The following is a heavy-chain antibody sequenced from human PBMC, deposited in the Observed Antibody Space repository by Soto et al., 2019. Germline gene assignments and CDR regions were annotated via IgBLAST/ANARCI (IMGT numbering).Heavy chain of an antibody. V-gene: IGHV4-30-2*01. J-gene: IGHJ4*02. Sequence: SETLSLTCAVSGGSISSGGYSWSWIRQPPGKGLEWIGCIYHSGSTYYNPSLKSRVTISVDRSKNQFSLKLTSVTAADTAVYYCARDKITGIFDYWGQGTLVTVSS. CDR3: ARDKITGIFDY. CDR2: IYHSGST. D-gene: IGHD2-8*02. CDR1: GGSISSGGYS.